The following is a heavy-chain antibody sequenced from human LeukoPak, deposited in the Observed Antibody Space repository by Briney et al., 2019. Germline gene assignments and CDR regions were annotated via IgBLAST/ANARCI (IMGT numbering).Heavy chain of an antibody. D-gene: IGHD6-19*01. CDR2: ITSDGGST. Sequence: GGSLRLSCVASGFTFSSHGMHWVRQAPGKGLEYVSAITSDGGSTFYANSVKGRFTISRDNSKNTVYLQMGSLRAEDLAVYYCARVAVWLRDAFDIWGQGTMVTVSS. CDR3: ARVAVWLRDAFDI. J-gene: IGHJ3*02. CDR1: GFTFSSHG. V-gene: IGHV3-64*01.